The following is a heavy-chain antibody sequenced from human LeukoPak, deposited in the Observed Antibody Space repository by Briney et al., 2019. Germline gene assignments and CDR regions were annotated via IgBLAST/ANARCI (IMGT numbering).Heavy chain of an antibody. J-gene: IGHJ4*02. CDR1: GGTFSSYA. D-gene: IGHD3-16*01. Sequence: EASVKVSCKASGGTFSSYAISWVRQAPGQGLEWMGGIIPIFGTADYAQKIQGRVTITADESTSTAYMELSSLRSEDTAVYYCAGGGMDTDSTLDYWGQGTLVTVSS. CDR3: AGGGMDTDSTLDY. V-gene: IGHV1-69*13. CDR2: IIPIFGTA.